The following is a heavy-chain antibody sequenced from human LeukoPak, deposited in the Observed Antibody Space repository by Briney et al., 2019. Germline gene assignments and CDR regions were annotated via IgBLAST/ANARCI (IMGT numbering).Heavy chain of an antibody. Sequence: GGSLRLSCAASGPTFSSCGMSWVRQAPGRGLEWVSALSDSGGSTFYADSVKGRFTISRDNSKNTLYLQMNSLRAEDTAVYYCARPLRYFASFDYWGQGTLVTVSS. CDR3: ARPLRYFASFDY. CDR1: GPTFSSCG. D-gene: IGHD3-9*01. V-gene: IGHV3-23*01. J-gene: IGHJ4*02. CDR2: LSDSGGST.